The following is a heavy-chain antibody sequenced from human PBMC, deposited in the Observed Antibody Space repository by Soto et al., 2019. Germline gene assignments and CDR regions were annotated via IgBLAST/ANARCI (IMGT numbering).Heavy chain of an antibody. D-gene: IGHD6-19*01. V-gene: IGHV3-23*01. Sequence: GGSLRLSCGASGFTFNNYAMSWVRQAPGKGLEWVSDISGSGGTTFYADSVKGRFTISRDNSKNTLYLQMNSLRAEDTAVYYCAKEGAVAAKYGMNVWSQGTTVTVSS. J-gene: IGHJ6*02. CDR3: AKEGAVAAKYGMNV. CDR2: ISGSGGTT. CDR1: GFTFNNYA.